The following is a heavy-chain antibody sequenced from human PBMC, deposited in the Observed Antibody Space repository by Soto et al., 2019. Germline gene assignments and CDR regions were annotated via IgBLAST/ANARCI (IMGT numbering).Heavy chain of an antibody. CDR2: ISPMFHKA. CDR1: GGTFGNYA. CDR3: AREIEVNTPVFGA. J-gene: IGHJ5*02. Sequence: QLQLVQSGTEVKKPGSSVTVSCKASGGTFGNYAINWLRQAPGQGLQWMGDISPMFHKANYEQTFQGRVSTTADEATHTVYMALSSMRSEDTALYYGAREIEVNTPVFGAWGQGTRVTGSS. V-gene: IGHV1-69*01. D-gene: IGHD3-22*01.